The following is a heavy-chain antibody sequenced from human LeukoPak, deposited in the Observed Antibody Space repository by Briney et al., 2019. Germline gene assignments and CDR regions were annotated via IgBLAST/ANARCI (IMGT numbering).Heavy chain of an antibody. J-gene: IGHJ4*02. CDR1: GFTFSSYA. CDR2: ISYDGSNK. V-gene: IGHV3-30-3*01. Sequence: GGSLRLSCAASGFTFSSYAMHWVRQAPGKGLEWVAVISYDGSNKYYADSVKGRFTISRDNSRNTLFLQVDSLRADDTATYYCAIRGRAPGDSAPFLGGQGTLVTVSS. D-gene: IGHD3-10*01. CDR3: AIRGRAPGDSAPFL.